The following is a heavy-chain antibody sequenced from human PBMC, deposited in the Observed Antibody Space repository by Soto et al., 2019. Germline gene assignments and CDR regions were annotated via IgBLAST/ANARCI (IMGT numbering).Heavy chain of an antibody. Sequence: QITLKESGPTLVKPTRTLTLTCTFSGFSLSTSGVGVGWIRPTPGKALERLALIYWHDDKRYGPPLKSRLTITKDTPEHREVVTMLIMDPVDTATYYRAHRLHPYIVASTRDAFEIWGQGTMVTVSS. CDR3: AHRLHPYIVASTRDAFEI. CDR1: GFSLSTSGVG. J-gene: IGHJ3*02. V-gene: IGHV2-5*05. D-gene: IGHD5-12*01. CDR2: IYWHDDK.